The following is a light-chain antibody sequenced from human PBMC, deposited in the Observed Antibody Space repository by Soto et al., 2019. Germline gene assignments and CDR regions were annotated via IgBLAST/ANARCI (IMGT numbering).Light chain of an antibody. J-gene: IGKJ2*01. CDR1: QSVSDN. CDR3: QQYDNLLYT. V-gene: IGKV3-15*01. CDR2: GAS. Sequence: EIVMTQSPATLSVSPGERATLSCRASQSVSDNLAWYQQRPGQAPRLLIYGASIRAAGIPARISGSGSGTEFTLTISSLQSEDFATYYCQQYDNLLYTFGQGTKLEIK.